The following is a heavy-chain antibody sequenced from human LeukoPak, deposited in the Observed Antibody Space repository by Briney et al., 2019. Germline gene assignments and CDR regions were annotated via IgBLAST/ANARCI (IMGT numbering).Heavy chain of an antibody. CDR3: ARDATALGYCSSTSCYPSWYFDL. V-gene: IGHV4-4*02. J-gene: IGHJ2*01. Sequence: PSETLSLTCAVSGGSIGSRNWWSWVRQPPGKGLQWIREIYQSGSSIYNPSLRSRVTMSVDKSKDQLSLKLSSVTAADTAVYYCARDATALGYCSSTSCYPSWYFDLWGRGTLVTVSS. CDR2: IYQSGSS. D-gene: IGHD2-2*01. CDR1: GGSIGSRNW.